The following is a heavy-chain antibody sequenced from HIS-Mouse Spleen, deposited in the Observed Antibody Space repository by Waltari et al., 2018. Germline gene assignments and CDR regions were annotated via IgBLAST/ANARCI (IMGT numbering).Heavy chain of an antibody. Sequence: QVQLVQSGAEVKKPGASVKVSCKASGYTFTSYDINWVRQATGQGLEWMGWMNPHMWNTGYAQKFHGRVTMTRNTSISTAYRELSSLGSEDTAVYYCARWEYCSGGSCQSAFDIWGQGTMVTVSS. D-gene: IGHD2-15*01. CDR1: GYTFTSYD. CDR3: ARWEYCSGGSCQSAFDI. CDR2: MNPHMWNT. V-gene: IGHV1-8*01. J-gene: IGHJ3*02.